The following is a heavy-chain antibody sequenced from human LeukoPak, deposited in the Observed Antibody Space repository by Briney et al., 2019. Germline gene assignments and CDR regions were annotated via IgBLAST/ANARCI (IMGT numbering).Heavy chain of an antibody. J-gene: IGHJ6*03. CDR3: AKGPDPDYYYYYMDV. CDR1: GFTVSSNY. CDR2: ISGSGGST. V-gene: IGHV3-23*01. Sequence: PGGSLRRSCAASGFTVSSNYMSWVRQAPGKGLEWVSAISGSGGSTYYADSVKGRFTISRDNSKNTLYLQMNSLRAEDTAVYYCAKGPDPDYYYYYMDVWGKGTTVTVSS.